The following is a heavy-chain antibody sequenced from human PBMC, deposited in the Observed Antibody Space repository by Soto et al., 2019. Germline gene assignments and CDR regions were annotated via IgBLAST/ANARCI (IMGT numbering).Heavy chain of an antibody. CDR2: ISYDGSKK. D-gene: IGHD2-21*01. CDR1: GFMFRTYG. CDR3: AKDKVRNYGGNEYYFYGMDV. V-gene: IGHV3-30*18. Sequence: QVQLVESGGGVVQPGRSLRLSCAASGFMFRTYGMHWARKAPGKGLEWVAVISYDGSKKYYADSVQGRFSISRDNSKNTVYLQVNSLSSEDTAVYFCAKDKVRNYGGNEYYFYGMDVWGQGTTVTVSS. J-gene: IGHJ6*02.